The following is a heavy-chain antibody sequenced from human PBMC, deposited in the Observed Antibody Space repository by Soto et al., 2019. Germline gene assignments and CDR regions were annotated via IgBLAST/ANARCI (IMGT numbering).Heavy chain of an antibody. V-gene: IGHV1-46*01. D-gene: IGHD1-7*01. J-gene: IGHJ5*02. CDR2: INPSGGST. CDR1: GYTFTSYN. CDR3: ARDPLTGTTAGWFDP. Sequence: ASVKISCKASGYTFTSYNMHWVRQAPGQGLEWMRIINPSGGSTSYAQKFQGRVTMTRDTSTSTVYMELSSLRSEDTAVYYCARDPLTGTTAGWFDPWGQGTLVTVSS.